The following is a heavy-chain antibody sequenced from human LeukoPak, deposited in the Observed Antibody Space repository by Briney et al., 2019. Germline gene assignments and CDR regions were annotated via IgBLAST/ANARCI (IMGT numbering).Heavy chain of an antibody. J-gene: IGHJ5*02. CDR3: ARDCSGGSCHNWFDP. CDR2: IIPILGIA. D-gene: IGHD2-15*01. V-gene: IGHV1-69*04. CDR1: GGTFSSYA. Sequence: GASVKVSCKASGGTFSSYAISWVRQAPGQGLEWMGRIIPILGIANYAQKFQGRVTITADKSTSTAYMELSSLRSEDTAVYYCARDCSGGSCHNWFDPWGQGTLVTVSP.